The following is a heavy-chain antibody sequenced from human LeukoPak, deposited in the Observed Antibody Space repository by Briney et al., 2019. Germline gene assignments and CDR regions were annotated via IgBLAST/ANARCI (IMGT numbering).Heavy chain of an antibody. CDR2: ISPNSGGT. Sequence: ASVKVSCKASGYTFTGYYMHWVRQAPGQGLEWMGCISPNSGGTNYAQKFQGRVTMTRDTSISTAYMELSSLRSDDTAIYYCARALVVAAGFDIWGQGTMVAVSS. CDR1: GYTFTGYY. J-gene: IGHJ3*02. D-gene: IGHD6-25*01. V-gene: IGHV1-2*02. CDR3: ARALVVAAGFDI.